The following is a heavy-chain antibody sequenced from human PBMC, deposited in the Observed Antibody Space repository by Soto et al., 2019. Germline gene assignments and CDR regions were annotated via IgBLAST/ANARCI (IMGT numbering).Heavy chain of an antibody. V-gene: IGHV3-23*01. Sequence: GGSLRLSCAASGFTFSSYAMSWVSQAPGKGLEWVSAISGSGGSTYYADSVKGRFTISRDNSKNTLYLQMNSLRAEDTAVYYCAKDTLYYDFWSGNISGMDVWGQGTTVTVSS. CDR2: ISGSGGST. J-gene: IGHJ6*02. CDR3: AKDTLYYDFWSGNISGMDV. CDR1: GFTFSSYA. D-gene: IGHD3-3*01.